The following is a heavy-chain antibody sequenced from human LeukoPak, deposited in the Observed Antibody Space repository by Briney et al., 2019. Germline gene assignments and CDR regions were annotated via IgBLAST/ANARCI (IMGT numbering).Heavy chain of an antibody. V-gene: IGHV3-30*18. Sequence: GGSLRLSCAASGFTFSSYGMHWVRQAPGKGLEWVAVISYDGSNKYYADSVKGRFTISRDNSKNTLCLQMNSLRAEDTAVYYCAKGPLWFGGNDYWGQGTLVTVSS. CDR1: GFTFSSYG. J-gene: IGHJ4*02. CDR3: AKGPLWFGGNDY. CDR2: ISYDGSNK. D-gene: IGHD3-10*01.